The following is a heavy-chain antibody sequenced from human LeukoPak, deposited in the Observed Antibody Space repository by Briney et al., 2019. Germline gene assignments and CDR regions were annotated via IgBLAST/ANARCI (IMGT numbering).Heavy chain of an antibody. D-gene: IGHD5-24*01. V-gene: IGHV4-4*07. CDR3: ARGGSSRWLDAFDI. Sequence: SETLSLTCTVSGGSISSYYWSWIRQPAGKGLEWIGRIYTSGSTNYNPSLKSRVTMSVDTSKNQFSLKLSSVTAADTAVYYCARGGSSRWLDAFDIWGKGATVTISS. CDR2: IYTSGST. CDR1: GGSISSYY. J-gene: IGHJ3*02.